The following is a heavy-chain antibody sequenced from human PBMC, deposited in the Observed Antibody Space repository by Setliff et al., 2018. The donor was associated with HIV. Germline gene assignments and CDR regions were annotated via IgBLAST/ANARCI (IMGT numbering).Heavy chain of an antibody. J-gene: IGHJ3*02. Sequence: ASVKVSCKVSGYSLTELSIHWVRQASGEGLEWMGGFDPEDDETVYAEKFQGRVTMTEDTSTDTAYMALSSLRSEDTAMYYCATSGFYDILTGPTPGVFDIWGQGTMVTV. V-gene: IGHV1-24*01. CDR3: ATSGFYDILTGPTPGVFDI. CDR1: GYSLTELS. CDR2: FDPEDDET. D-gene: IGHD3-9*01.